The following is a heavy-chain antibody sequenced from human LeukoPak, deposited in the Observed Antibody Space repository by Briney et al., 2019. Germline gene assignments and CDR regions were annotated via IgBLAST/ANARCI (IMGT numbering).Heavy chain of an antibody. CDR3: ARGRFLDAFDI. CDR1: GGSISSYY. V-gene: IGHV4-59*01. D-gene: IGHD3-3*01. Sequence: PSETLSLTCTVSGGSISSYYWSWIRQPPGKGLECFGYIYYSGSTKYKPSLKSRVTISVDTSKNQFSLKLSTVTAADTAVYYCARGRFLDAFDIWGQGTMVTVSS. CDR2: IYYSGST. J-gene: IGHJ3*02.